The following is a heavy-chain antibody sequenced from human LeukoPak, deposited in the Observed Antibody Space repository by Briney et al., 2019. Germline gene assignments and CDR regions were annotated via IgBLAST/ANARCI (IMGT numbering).Heavy chain of an antibody. CDR1: GGSISSGGYY. V-gene: IGHV4-30-2*01. CDR2: IYHSGST. D-gene: IGHD6-13*01. J-gene: IGHJ2*01. CDR3: ARSPVTGAAAGPTGDL. Sequence: PSQTLSLTCTVSGGSISSGGYYWSWIRQPPGKGLEWIGYIYHSGSTYYNPSLKSRVTISVDRSKNQFSLKLSSVTAADTAVYYCARSPVTGAAAGPTGDLWGRGTLVTVSS.